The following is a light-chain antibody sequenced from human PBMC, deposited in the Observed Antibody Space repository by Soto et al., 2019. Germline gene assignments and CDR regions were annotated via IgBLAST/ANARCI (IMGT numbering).Light chain of an antibody. V-gene: IGKV1-27*01. CDR3: QKYNKAPWT. CDR1: QSLNNY. CDR2: AAS. Sequence: DIQMTQSPSTLSASVGDRVTITCRASQSLNNYLAWYQQKPGKVPSLLIYAASTLQSGVPSRFSGSGSGTDFTLTISSLQPEDVATYYCQKYNKAPWTVGQGTKVDIK. J-gene: IGKJ1*01.